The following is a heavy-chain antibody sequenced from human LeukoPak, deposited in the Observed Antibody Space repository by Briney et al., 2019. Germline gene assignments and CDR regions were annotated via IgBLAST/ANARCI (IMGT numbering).Heavy chain of an antibody. V-gene: IGHV3-30*18. D-gene: IGHD2-2*02. J-gene: IGHJ6*02. CDR2: ISYDGSNK. CDR3: AKDMGYCSSTSCYTPWNRGGMDV. Sequence: PGGSLRLSCAASGFTFSSYSMLWVRQAPGEGLEGGAVISYDGSNKYYADSVKGRFTISRDNSKNTLYLQMNSLRAEDTAVYYCAKDMGYCSSTSCYTPWNRGGMDVWGQGTTVTVSS. CDR1: GFTFSSYS.